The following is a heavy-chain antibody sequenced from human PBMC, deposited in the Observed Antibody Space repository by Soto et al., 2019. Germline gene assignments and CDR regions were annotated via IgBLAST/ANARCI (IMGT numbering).Heavy chain of an antibody. J-gene: IGHJ6*02. Sequence: ASVKVSCTASGYTVTRYGISWVRQAPGQGLEWMGWISGYNGDTTYAQKFQGRVTMTIDTSTSTAYMELRSLTSDDTAVYYCAKNGQTSYYYYGLDVWG. CDR2: ISGYNGDT. D-gene: IGHD2-8*01. CDR3: AKNGQTSYYYYGLDV. CDR1: GYTVTRYG. V-gene: IGHV1-18*01.